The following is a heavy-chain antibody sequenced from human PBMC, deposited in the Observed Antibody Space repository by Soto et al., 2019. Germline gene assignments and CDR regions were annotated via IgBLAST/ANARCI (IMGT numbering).Heavy chain of an antibody. CDR1: GFTFSDYY. CDR3: ARGRVGSDWYFDL. J-gene: IGHJ2*01. CDR2: ISSSGSPI. V-gene: IGHV3-11*01. D-gene: IGHD1-26*01. Sequence: QVQLVESGGGLVKPGGSLRLSCAASGFTFSDYYMNWMRQAPGKGLEWVSYISSSGSPIYYADSVKGRFTISRDNAENSLYLQMNSLRGEDTAVYYCARGRVGSDWYFDLWGRGTLVTVSS.